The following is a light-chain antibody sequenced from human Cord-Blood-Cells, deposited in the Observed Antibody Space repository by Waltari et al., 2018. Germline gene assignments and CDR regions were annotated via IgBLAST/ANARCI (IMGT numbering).Light chain of an antibody. CDR2: DVS. Sequence: QSALTQPRSVSGSTGQSVTISCTGTSSDVGGYNYVSWYQQHPGKATKLMIYDVSKRPSGVPDRFSGAKSGDTASLTISGRQAEDEADYYCCSYAGSYNVVFGGGTKLTVL. CDR1: SSDVGGYNY. J-gene: IGLJ2*01. CDR3: CSYAGSYNVV. V-gene: IGLV2-11*01.